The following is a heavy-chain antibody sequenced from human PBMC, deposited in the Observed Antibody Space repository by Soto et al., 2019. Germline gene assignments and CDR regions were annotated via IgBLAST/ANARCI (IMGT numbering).Heavy chain of an antibody. Sequence: SETLSLTCAVSGGSISSGGYSWSWIRQPPGKGLEWIGYIYHSGSTYYNPSLKSRVTISVDRSKNQFSLKLSSVTAADTAVYYCARAMVVATCFAFWGQGTLVTVSS. D-gene: IGHD5-12*01. J-gene: IGHJ4*02. CDR1: GGSISSGGYS. CDR3: ARAMVVATCFAF. CDR2: IYHSGST. V-gene: IGHV4-30-2*01.